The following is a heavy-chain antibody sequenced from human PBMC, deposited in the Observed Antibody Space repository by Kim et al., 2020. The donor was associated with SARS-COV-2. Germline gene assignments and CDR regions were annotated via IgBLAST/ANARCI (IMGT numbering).Heavy chain of an antibody. CDR1: GGSISSYY. CDR3: ARDRDFGGYNYGNDY. J-gene: IGHJ4*02. V-gene: IGHV4-4*07. CDR2: IYTSGST. Sequence: SETLSLTCTVSGGSISSYYWSWIRQPAGKGLEWIGRIYTSGSTNYNPSLKSRVTMSVDTSKNQFSLKLRSVTAADTAVYYCARDRDFGGYNYGNDYWGQGTLVTVSS. D-gene: IGHD5-18*01.